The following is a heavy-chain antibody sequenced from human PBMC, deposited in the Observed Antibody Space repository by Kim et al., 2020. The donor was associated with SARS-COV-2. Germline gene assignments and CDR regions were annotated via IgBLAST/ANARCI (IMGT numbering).Heavy chain of an antibody. V-gene: IGHV1-69*13. D-gene: IGHD1-1*01. CDR1: GGTFSSYA. CDR3: ARDQNENPYYYYGMDV. Sequence: SVKVSCKASGGTFSSYAISWVRQAPGQGLEWMGGIIPIFGTANYAQKFQGRVTITADESTSTAYMELSSLRSEDTAVYYCARDQNENPYYYYGMDVWGQGTTVTVS. CDR2: IIPIFGTA. J-gene: IGHJ6*02.